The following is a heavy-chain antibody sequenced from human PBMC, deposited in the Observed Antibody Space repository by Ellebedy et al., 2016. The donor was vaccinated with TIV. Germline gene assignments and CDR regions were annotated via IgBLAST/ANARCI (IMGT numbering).Heavy chain of an antibody. CDR2: IYSDGST. V-gene: IGHV3-53*01. J-gene: IGHJ4*02. Sequence: GGSLRLSXAASGFTVSSDYMNWVRQAPGKGPEWVSVIYSDGSTFYADSVRGRFTISRDNSKNTLYLQMDSLRAEDTAVYYCARAGSYLSEAVFYWGQGTLVTVSS. CDR1: GFTVSSDY. CDR3: ARAGSYLSEAVFY. D-gene: IGHD3-10*01.